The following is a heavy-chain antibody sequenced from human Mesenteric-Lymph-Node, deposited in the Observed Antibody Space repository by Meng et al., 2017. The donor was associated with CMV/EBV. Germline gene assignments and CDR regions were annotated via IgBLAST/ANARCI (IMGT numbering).Heavy chain of an antibody. D-gene: IGHD4-17*01. CDR1: GFTFSHFE. Sequence: GESLKISCAASGFTFSHFEMNWVRQAPGKGLEWVSYIRGSGSDLYYADSVKGRFTISRDNAKNSLYLQMNSLRAEDTAVYYCAKGLYGDYVYGMDVWGQGTTVTVSS. J-gene: IGHJ6*02. V-gene: IGHV3-48*03. CDR2: IRGSGSDL. CDR3: AKGLYGDYVYGMDV.